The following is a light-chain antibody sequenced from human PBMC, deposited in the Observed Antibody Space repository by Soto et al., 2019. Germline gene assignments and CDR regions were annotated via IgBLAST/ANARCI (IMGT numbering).Light chain of an antibody. CDR1: SSDVGTYKF. CDR3: CSYAGTSFCV. CDR2: EGT. V-gene: IGLV2-23*01. J-gene: IGLJ3*02. Sequence: QSALTQPASVSGSPGQSITISCTGTSSDVGTYKFVSWYQQHPGKVPTLMIHEGTKRPSGVSNRFSGSKSGNTATLTISGLQPEDEANYCCSYAGTSFCVFGGGTKLTVL.